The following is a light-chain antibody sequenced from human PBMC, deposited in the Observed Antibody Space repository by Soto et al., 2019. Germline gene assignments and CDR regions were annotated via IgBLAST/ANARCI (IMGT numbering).Light chain of an antibody. V-gene: IGKV1-33*01. CDR1: QDISNY. CDR3: QQYDNLPLT. J-gene: IGKJ4*01. Sequence: DIQMTQSHATLSASVGDRVTVTCQASQDISNYLNWYQQKPGKAPKLLIYDASNLETGVPSRFSGSGSGTDFTFTISSLQPEDIATYYCQQYDNLPLTFGGGTKVDIK. CDR2: DAS.